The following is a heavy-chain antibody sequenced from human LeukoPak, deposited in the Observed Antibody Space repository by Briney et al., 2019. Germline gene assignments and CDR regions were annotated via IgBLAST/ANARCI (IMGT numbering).Heavy chain of an antibody. V-gene: IGHV3-72*01. Sequence: GGSLRLSCAASGFXFSDHYIDWVRQAPGKGLEWVGRSRDKANSYITEFAAAVKGRFTISRDDSKNSLYLQMNSLKTEDTAVYYCAREAHSLGKGGAFDIWGQGTMVTVSS. J-gene: IGHJ3*02. CDR3: AREAHSLGKGGAFDI. CDR1: GFXFSDHY. CDR2: SRDKANSYIT. D-gene: IGHD7-27*01.